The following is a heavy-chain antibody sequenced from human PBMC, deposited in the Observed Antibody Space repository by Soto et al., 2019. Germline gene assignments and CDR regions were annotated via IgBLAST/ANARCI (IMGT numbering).Heavy chain of an antibody. CDR3: TNLAPTDQGS. CDR1: GLIFSNAW. J-gene: IGHJ5*02. D-gene: IGHD6-13*01. Sequence: EVQLVESGGGLVEPGGSLRLSCAFSGLIFSNAWVNWVRQAPGKGLECVGRIKSTTDGGTTDYAAPVKGRFTISRDDSKNTVFLQMNSLRSEDTAVYYCTNLAPTDQGSWGQGTLVTVSS. CDR2: IKSTTDGGTT. V-gene: IGHV3-15*07.